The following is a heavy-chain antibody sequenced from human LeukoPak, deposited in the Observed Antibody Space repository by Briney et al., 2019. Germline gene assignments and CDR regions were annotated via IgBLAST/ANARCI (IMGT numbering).Heavy chain of an antibody. J-gene: IGHJ4*02. CDR2: ISAYNGNT. V-gene: IGHV1-18*01. D-gene: IGHD3-22*01. CDR1: GYTFTNYG. Sequence: ASVKVSCKASGYTFTNYGISWVRQAPGQGLEWVGWISAYNGNTNYAQKLQGRVTMTTDTSTSTAYMELRSLRSDDTAVYYCARDLRGYYYDSSGSRARPDYWGQGTLVTVSS. CDR3: ARDLRGYYYDSSGSRARPDY.